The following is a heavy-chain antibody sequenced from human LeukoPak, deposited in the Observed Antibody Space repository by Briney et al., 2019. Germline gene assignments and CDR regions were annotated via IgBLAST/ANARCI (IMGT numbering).Heavy chain of an antibody. CDR1: GGSISSTSFH. J-gene: IGHJ5*02. D-gene: IGHD5-12*01. CDR2: IYYSGTT. CDR3: ARQFHGSGYVDDL. Sequence: SETLSLTCSVSGGSISSTSFHWGWIRRPPGKGLEWIASIYYSGTTHYNPSLKSRVTMSVDTSKNQFSLKLSAVTAADTAVYYCARQFHGSGYVDDLWGQGTLVTVSS. V-gene: IGHV4-39*01.